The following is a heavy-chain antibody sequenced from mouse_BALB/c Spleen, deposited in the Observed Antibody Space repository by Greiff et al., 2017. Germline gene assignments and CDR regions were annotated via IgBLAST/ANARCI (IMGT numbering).Heavy chain of an antibody. J-gene: IGHJ1*01. Sequence: VQLQQSGAELVKPGASVKLSCTASGFNIKDTYMHWVKQRPEQGLEWIGRIDPANGNTKYDPKFQGKATITADTSSNTAYLQLSSLTSEDTAVYYCARGGVRRYWYFDVWGAGTTVTVSS. V-gene: IGHV14-3*02. CDR3: ARGGVRRYWYFDV. CDR2: IDPANGNT. D-gene: IGHD2-14*01. CDR1: GFNIKDTY.